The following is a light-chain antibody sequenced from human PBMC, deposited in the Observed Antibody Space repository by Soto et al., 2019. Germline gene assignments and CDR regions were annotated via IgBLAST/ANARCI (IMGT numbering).Light chain of an antibody. J-gene: IGKJ5*01. V-gene: IGKV3-15*01. CDR3: KQYNNWTIT. CDR2: GAS. CDR1: QSVSSN. Sequence: EIVMTQSPDTLSVSPGERATLSCRDSQSVSSNLAWYQQKPGQAPRFLIYGASTRATAIPARVSGSWSGKESTRNISSLPYEDFEVYYCKQYNNWTITFGQGTRLENK.